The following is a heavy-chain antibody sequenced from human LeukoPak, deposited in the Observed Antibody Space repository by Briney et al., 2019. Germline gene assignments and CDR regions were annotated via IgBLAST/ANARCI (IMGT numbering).Heavy chain of an antibody. CDR1: GYTFTGYY. J-gene: IGHJ6*02. D-gene: IGHD3-10*01. CDR3: ASNSGSGFELYYYYGMDV. V-gene: IGHV1-2*02. CDR2: NNPNSGGT. Sequence: ASVKVSCKASGYTFTGYYMHWVRQAPGQGLEWMGWNNPNSGGTDYAQKFQGRVTMTRDTSISTAYMELSRLRSDDTAVYYCASNSGSGFELYYYYGMDVWGQGTTVTVSS.